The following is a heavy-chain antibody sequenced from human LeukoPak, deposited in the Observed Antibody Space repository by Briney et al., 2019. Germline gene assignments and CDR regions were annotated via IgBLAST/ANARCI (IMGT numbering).Heavy chain of an antibody. D-gene: IGHD3-16*01. Sequence: PGGSLRLSCAASGFTFSSYWMSWVRQAPGKGLDWVANIKQDGSQKYYVDSVKGRFTISRDNAKNSLYLQMNSLRVEDTAVYYCARDWGLSYHRATYFDYWGRGTLVTVSS. CDR2: IKQDGSQK. V-gene: IGHV3-7*03. J-gene: IGHJ4*02. CDR3: ARDWGLSYHRATYFDY. CDR1: GFTFSSYW.